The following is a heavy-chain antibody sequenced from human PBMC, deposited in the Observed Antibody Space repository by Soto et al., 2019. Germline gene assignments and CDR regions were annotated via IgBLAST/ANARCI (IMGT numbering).Heavy chain of an antibody. J-gene: IGHJ6*02. Sequence: QVQLQESGPGLVKPSQTLSLTCTVSGGSISSGGYYWSWIRQHPGKGLEWIGYIYYSGSTYYNPSLQSRVTISVDTSKNQFSLKLSSVTAADTAVYYCARGNVDTAMVGFYYYGMDVWGQGTTVTVSS. D-gene: IGHD5-18*01. CDR1: GGSISSGGYY. CDR2: IYYSGST. CDR3: ARGNVDTAMVGFYYYGMDV. V-gene: IGHV4-31*03.